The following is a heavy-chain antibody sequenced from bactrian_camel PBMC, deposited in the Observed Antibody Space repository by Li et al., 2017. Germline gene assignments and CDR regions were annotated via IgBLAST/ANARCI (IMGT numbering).Heavy chain of an antibody. CDR3: AAGTGPTGAKVWGGCWYNH. J-gene: IGHJ4*01. CDR2: VYAGGGTP. Sequence: QLVESGGGSVQAGGSLNVSCVASGVTRNAYCIGWLRQAPGSEREGVASVYAGGGTPHYADSVKGRFTISLDKATKTLHLQMNSLEVEDTAMYYCAAGTGPTGAKVWGGCWYNHWGQGTQVTVS. CDR1: GVTRNAYC. D-gene: IGHD3*01. V-gene: IGHV3S28*01.